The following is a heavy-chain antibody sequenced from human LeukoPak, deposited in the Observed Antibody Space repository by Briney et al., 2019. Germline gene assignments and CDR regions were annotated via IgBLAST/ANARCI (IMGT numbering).Heavy chain of an antibody. D-gene: IGHD2-8*02. V-gene: IGHV4-34*01. Sequence: PSETLSLTCAAYGGSFSGYYWSWIRQPPGKGLEWIGEINHSGSTNYNPSLKSRVTISVDTSKNQFSLKLNSVTAADTAVYYCARTLLGRLFDYWGQGTLVTVSS. CDR1: GGSFSGYY. CDR3: ARTLLGRLFDY. J-gene: IGHJ4*02. CDR2: INHSGST.